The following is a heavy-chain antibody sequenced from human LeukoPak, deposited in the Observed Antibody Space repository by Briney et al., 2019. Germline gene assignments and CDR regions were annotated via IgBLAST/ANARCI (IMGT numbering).Heavy chain of an antibody. Sequence: ASVKVSCKASGYTFTSYGISWVQQAPGQGLEWMGWISAYNGNTNYAQKLQGRVTMTTDTSTSTAYMELRSLRSDDTAVYYCARDVPGYYYDSSGYQAYYYYMDVRGKGTTVTVSS. CDR2: ISAYNGNT. V-gene: IGHV1-18*01. CDR1: GYTFTSYG. CDR3: ARDVPGYYYDSSGYQAYYYYMDV. J-gene: IGHJ6*03. D-gene: IGHD3-22*01.